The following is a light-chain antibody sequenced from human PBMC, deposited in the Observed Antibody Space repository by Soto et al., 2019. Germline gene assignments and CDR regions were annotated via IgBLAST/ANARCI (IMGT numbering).Light chain of an antibody. J-gene: IGKJ1*01. CDR2: GAS. CDR1: QGVRNH. Sequence: DIQMTQSPSSLSASVGDRVTITCRASQGVRNHLAWYQQKPGKVPKLLIYGASTLQSGAPSRFSGSGSGTDFTLTISSLQPEDVATYYCQKYDRTPLTFGQGTKVEIK. V-gene: IGKV1-27*01. CDR3: QKYDRTPLT.